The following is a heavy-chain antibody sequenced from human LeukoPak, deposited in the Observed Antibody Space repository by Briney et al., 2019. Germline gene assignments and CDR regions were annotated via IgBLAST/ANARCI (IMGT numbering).Heavy chain of an antibody. J-gene: IGHJ3*02. Sequence: PVKGRFTISRDNAKNSLYLQMNSLRAEDTAVYYCARVKSDAFDIWGQGTMVTVSS. CDR3: ARVKSDAFDI. V-gene: IGHV3-7*04.